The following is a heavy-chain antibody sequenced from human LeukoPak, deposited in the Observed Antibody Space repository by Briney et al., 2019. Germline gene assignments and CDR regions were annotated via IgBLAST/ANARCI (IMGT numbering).Heavy chain of an antibody. CDR3: ARVLGAHRFLEWTYAH. Sequence: GASVKVSCKASGYTFTGYYMHWVRQAPGQGLEWMGWINPYSGGTNYAQKFQGRVKMTRHTSISTAYMERSWLRSDDTAVYYCARVLGAHRFLEWTYAHCGQGTLVTVSS. D-gene: IGHD3-3*01. CDR2: INPYSGGT. J-gene: IGHJ4*02. CDR1: GYTFTGYY. V-gene: IGHV1-2*02.